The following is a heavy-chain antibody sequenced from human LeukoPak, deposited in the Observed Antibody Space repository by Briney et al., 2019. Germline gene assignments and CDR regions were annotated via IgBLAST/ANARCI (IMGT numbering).Heavy chain of an antibody. CDR2: IYYSGST. CDR3: ARARSPSDYYDGNDNDAFDI. D-gene: IGHD3-22*01. CDR1: GGFISSSSYY. J-gene: IGHJ3*02. Sequence: SETLSLTCTVSGGFISSSSYYWGWIRQPPGKGLEWIGSIYYSGSTYYNPSLKSRVTISVDTSKNQFSLKLSSVTAADTAVYYCARARSPSDYYDGNDNDAFDIWGQGTMVTVSS. V-gene: IGHV4-39*07.